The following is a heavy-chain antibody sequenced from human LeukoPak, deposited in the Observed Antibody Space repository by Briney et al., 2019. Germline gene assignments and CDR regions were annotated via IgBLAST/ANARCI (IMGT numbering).Heavy chain of an antibody. J-gene: IGHJ4*02. CDR2: IYSGGST. V-gene: IGHV4-39*07. CDR3: AKDRNYYGSGTSFDY. D-gene: IGHD3-10*01. CDR1: GGSISSSSYY. Sequence: SETLSLTCTVSGGSISSSSYYWDWIRQSPGKGLEWIGNIYSGGSTYYTPTLKSRVTISIEMSQNQLSLRLSSVTAADTAVYYCAKDRNYYGSGTSFDYWGQGTLVTVSS.